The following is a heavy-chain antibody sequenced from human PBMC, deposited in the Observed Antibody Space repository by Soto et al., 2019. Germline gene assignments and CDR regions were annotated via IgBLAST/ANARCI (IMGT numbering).Heavy chain of an antibody. V-gene: IGHV3-53*01. Sequence: EVQLVESGGGLIQPGGSLRLSCAASGFTVSSNYMSWVRQAPGKGLEWVSVIYSGGSTYYADSVKGRFTSFRDNSKNTLYLQINSLRGGDTAVYYCASTGIAVTGTIFDYWGQGNLVTVSS. CDR1: GFTVSSNY. J-gene: IGHJ4*02. CDR2: IYSGGST. CDR3: ASTGIAVTGTIFDY. D-gene: IGHD6-13*01.